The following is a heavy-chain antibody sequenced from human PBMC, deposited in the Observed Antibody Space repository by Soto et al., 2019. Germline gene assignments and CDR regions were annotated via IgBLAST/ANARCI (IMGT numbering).Heavy chain of an antibody. CDR1: TGSTSSGYYS. CDR3: ASYSLYGMDV. CDR2: IYYSGNT. V-gene: IGHV4-30-4*01. Sequence: SETLCLTCSVHTGSTSSGYYSWSWIRQPPGKGLEWIGNIYYSGNTYYNRSLKSRLIISIDTSKKQFSLKVGSVTAADTAVYYCASYSLYGMDVWGQGTTVTVSS. D-gene: IGHD2-21*01. J-gene: IGHJ6*01.